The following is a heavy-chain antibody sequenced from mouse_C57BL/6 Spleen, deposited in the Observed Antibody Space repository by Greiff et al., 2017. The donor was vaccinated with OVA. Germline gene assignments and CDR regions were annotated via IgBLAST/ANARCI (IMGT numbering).Heavy chain of an antibody. V-gene: IGHV1-55*01. Sequence: VQLQQPGAELVKPGASVKMSCKASGYTFTSYWITWVKQRPGQGLEWIGDIYPGSGSTNYNEKFKSKATLTVDKSSSTAYMQLSSLTSEDSAVYYCAREGTSNYDRYFDVWGTGTTVTVSS. CDR3: AREGTSNYDRYFDV. J-gene: IGHJ1*03. D-gene: IGHD1-1*01. CDR1: GYTFTSYW. CDR2: IYPGSGST.